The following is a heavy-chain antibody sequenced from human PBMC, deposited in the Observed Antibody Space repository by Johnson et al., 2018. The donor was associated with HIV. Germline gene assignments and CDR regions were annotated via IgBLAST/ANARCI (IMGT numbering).Heavy chain of an antibody. CDR3: ARDGGVGYCSSTSCYDAFDI. CDR1: GFTFSDYY. D-gene: IGHD2-2*01. V-gene: IGHV3-11*01. CDR2: ISRRGSTI. J-gene: IGHJ3*02. Sequence: QVQLVESGGGLVQPGGSLRLSCAASGFTFSDYYMSWIRQAPGKGLEWVSYISRRGSTIYYADSVKGRFPISRDNAKNSLYLQMNSLRAEDTALYYCARDGGVGYCSSTSCYDAFDIWGQGTMVTVSS.